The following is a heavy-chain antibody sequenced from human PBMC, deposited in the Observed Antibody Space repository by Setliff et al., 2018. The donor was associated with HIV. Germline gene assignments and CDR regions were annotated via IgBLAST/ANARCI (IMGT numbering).Heavy chain of an antibody. V-gene: IGHV4-31*03. CDR2: IYYNGRT. CDR1: GGSISSGGYY. J-gene: IGHJ6*02. Sequence: SETLSLTCTVSGGSISSGGYYWNWIRQYPVKGLEWIGHIYYNGRTLFNPALGTRLNMSVDTSENQFSLHLNSVTAADTAVFYCVRERRRSPLSYGLDVWGQGTTVTVSS. CDR3: VRERRRSPLSYGLDV.